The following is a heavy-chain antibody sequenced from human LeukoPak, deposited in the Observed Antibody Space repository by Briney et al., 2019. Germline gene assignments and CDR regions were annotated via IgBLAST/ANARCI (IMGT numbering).Heavy chain of an antibody. CDR2: INHSGST. Sequence: PSETLSLTCAVYGGSLSGYYWSWIRQPPGKGLEWIGEINHSGSTNYNPSLKSRVTISVDTSKNQFSLKLSSVTAADTAVYYCAREMLDIVATIGIYYMDVWGKGTTVTISS. J-gene: IGHJ6*03. D-gene: IGHD5-12*01. CDR1: GGSLSGYY. CDR3: AREMLDIVATIGIYYMDV. V-gene: IGHV4-34*01.